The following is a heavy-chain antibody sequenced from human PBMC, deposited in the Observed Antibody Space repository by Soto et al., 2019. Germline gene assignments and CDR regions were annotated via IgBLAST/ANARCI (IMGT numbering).Heavy chain of an antibody. CDR2: TNHSGST. V-gene: IGHV4-34*01. CDR3: ARGLVRKGMDV. Sequence: PSETLSLTCAVYGGSFSGYYWSWIRQPPGKGLEWIGETNHSGSTNYNPSLKSRVTISVDTSKNQFSLKLSSVTAADTAVYYCARGLVRKGMDVWGQGTTVTVSS. D-gene: IGHD6-13*01. J-gene: IGHJ6*02. CDR1: GGSFSGYY.